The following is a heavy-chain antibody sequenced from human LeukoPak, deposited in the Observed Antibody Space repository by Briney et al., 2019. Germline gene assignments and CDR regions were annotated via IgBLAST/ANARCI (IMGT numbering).Heavy chain of an antibody. J-gene: IGHJ6*04. CDR2: INHSGST. CDR1: GGSFSGYY. Sequence: SETLSLTCAVYGGSFSGYYWSWIRQPPGKGLEWIREINHSGSTNYNPSLKSRVTISVDTSKNQFSLKLSSVTAADMAVYYCARDYGDYEYNYYYGMDVWGKGTTVTVSS. CDR3: ARDYGDYEYNYYYGMDV. V-gene: IGHV4-34*01. D-gene: IGHD4-17*01.